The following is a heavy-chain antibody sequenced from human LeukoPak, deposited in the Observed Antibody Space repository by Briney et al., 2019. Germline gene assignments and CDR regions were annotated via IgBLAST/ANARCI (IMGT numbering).Heavy chain of an antibody. V-gene: IGHV3-43D*03. D-gene: IGHD6-6*01. CDR3: AKVSGEYSSSSGDY. CDR2: ISWDGGST. J-gene: IGHJ4*02. Sequence: QTGGSLRLSCAASGFTFDDYAMHWVRHAPGKGLEWVSLISWDGGSTYYADSVKGRFTISRDNSKNSLYLQMNSLRAEDTALYYCAKVSGEYSSSSGDYWGQGTLVTVSS. CDR1: GFTFDDYA.